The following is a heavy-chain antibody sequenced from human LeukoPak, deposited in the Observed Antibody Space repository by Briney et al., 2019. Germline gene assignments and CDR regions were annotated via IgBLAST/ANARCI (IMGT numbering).Heavy chain of an antibody. Sequence: SVKVSCKASGGTFSSYAISWGRQTPGQGLEWMGGIIPIFGTANYAQKFQGRVTITSDESTSTAYMELSSLRSEDTAVYYCARAPVGPGYCYGYPDYWGQGTLVTVSS. V-gene: IGHV1-69*13. J-gene: IGHJ4*02. CDR1: GGTFSSYA. D-gene: IGHD5-18*01. CDR3: ARAPVGPGYCYGYPDY. CDR2: IIPIFGTA.